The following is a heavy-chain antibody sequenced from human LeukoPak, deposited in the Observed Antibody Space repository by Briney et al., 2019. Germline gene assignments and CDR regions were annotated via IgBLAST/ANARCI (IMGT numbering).Heavy chain of an antibody. CDR2: IYYSGST. Sequence: SQTLSLTCTVSGGSISSGGYCWSWIRQHPEKGLELIGYIYYSGSTYYNPSLKSRVTISVDTSKNQFSLKLSSVTAADTAVYYCARDQGYYDSSGDPSAEYFQHWGQGTLVTVSS. CDR3: ARDQGYYDSSGDPSAEYFQH. J-gene: IGHJ1*01. D-gene: IGHD3-22*01. CDR1: GGSISSGGYC. V-gene: IGHV4-31*03.